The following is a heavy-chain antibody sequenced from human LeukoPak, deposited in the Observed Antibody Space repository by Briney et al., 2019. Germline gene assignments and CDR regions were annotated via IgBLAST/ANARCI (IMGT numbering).Heavy chain of an antibody. V-gene: IGHV1-46*03. J-gene: IGHJ4*02. CDR3: ARGESNYDILTGYLDY. Sequence: ASVKVSCKASGYTFTSYYMHWVRQAPGQGLEWMGIIDPSGGSTSYAQKFQGRVTMTRDTSTSTVYMELSNLRSEDTAVYYCARGESNYDILTGYLDYWGQGTLVTVSS. CDR1: GYTFTSYY. CDR2: IDPSGGST. D-gene: IGHD3-9*01.